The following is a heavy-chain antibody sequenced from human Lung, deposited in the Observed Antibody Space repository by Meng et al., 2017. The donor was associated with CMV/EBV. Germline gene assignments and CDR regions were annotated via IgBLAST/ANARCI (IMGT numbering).Heavy chain of an antibody. CDR3: ARDSSSSYYYYGMDV. CDR2: ISSSSSYI. Sequence: GESXKISCAASGFTFSSYSMNWVRQAPGKGLEWVSSISSSSSYIYYADSVKGRFTISRDNAKNSLYLQMSSLRAEDTAVYYCARDSSSSYYYYGMDVWGQGXTVTASS. D-gene: IGHD6-6*01. V-gene: IGHV3-21*01. CDR1: GFTFSSYS. J-gene: IGHJ6*02.